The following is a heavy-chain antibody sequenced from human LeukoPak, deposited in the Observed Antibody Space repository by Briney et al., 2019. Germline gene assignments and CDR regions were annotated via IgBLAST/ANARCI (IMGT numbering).Heavy chain of an antibody. V-gene: IGHV1-2*02. J-gene: IGHJ5*02. D-gene: IGHD3-3*01. CDR2: INPNSGGT. CDR3: ARGSKDYDFWSGYLNWFDP. CDR1: GYTFTGYY. Sequence: GASVRVSCRASGYTFTGYYMHWVRQAPGQGLEWMGWINPNSGGTNYAQKFQGRVTMTRDTSISTAYMELSRLRSDDTAVYYCARGSKDYDFWSGYLNWFDPWGQGTLVTVSS.